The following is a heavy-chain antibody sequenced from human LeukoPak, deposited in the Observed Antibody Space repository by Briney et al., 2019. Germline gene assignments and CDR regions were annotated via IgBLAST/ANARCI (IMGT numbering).Heavy chain of an antibody. J-gene: IGHJ2*01. CDR3: AREGYWSTNWYKFGSLLRYFDL. Sequence: PGGSLRLSCAASDFSFITYAMSWVRQAPGKGLEWVSTISGGGDATYYADSVKGRFTISRDNAKNSLYLQMNSLRAEDTAVYYCAREGYWSTNWYKFGSLLRYFDLWGRGTLVTVSS. CDR2: ISGGGDAT. V-gene: IGHV3-23*01. CDR1: DFSFITYA. D-gene: IGHD6-13*01.